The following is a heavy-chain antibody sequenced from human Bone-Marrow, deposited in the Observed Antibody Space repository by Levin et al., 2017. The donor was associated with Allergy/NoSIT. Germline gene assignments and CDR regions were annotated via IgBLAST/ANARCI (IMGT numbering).Heavy chain of an antibody. Sequence: SETLSLTCTVSGDSIEHYYWSWVRQPPGKGLEWIGYMHYSGSSNYNPSLKSRVTMSADTSKRQVSLELRSVTAADTAVYYCARLAGTSSVDPFDQWGQGAPVTVSS. CDR2: MHYSGSS. CDR1: GDSIEHYY. CDR3: ARLAGTSSVDPFDQ. D-gene: IGHD1-14*01. V-gene: IGHV4-59*01. J-gene: IGHJ4*02.